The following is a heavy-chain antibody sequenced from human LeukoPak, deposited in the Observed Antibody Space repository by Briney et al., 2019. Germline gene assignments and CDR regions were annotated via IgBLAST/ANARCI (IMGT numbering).Heavy chain of an antibody. CDR3: ARRRVGATGFDY. D-gene: IGHD1-26*01. J-gene: IGHJ4*02. V-gene: IGHV3-13*04. CDR1: GFTFSSYD. CDR2: IGTAGDT. Sequence: GGSLRLSCAASGFTFSSYDMHWVRQATGKGLEWVSAIGTAGDTYYPGSVKGRFTISRENAKNSLYLQMNSLRAGDTAVYYCARRRVGATGFDYWGQGTLVTVSS.